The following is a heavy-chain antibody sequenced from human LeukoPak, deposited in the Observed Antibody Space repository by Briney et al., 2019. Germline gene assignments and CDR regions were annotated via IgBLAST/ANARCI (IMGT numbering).Heavy chain of an antibody. J-gene: IGHJ4*02. Sequence: GGSLRLSCAASGFTFNSYSMNWVRQTPGKGLEWVSSISSSSGYINYADSVEGRFTVSRDNAKNSLYLQMNSLRAEDTAVYYCARDSGYCSSTGCYVHYFDYWGQGTLVTVSS. CDR2: ISSSSGYI. D-gene: IGHD2-2*01. CDR3: ARDSGYCSSTGCYVHYFDY. CDR1: GFTFNSYS. V-gene: IGHV3-21*01.